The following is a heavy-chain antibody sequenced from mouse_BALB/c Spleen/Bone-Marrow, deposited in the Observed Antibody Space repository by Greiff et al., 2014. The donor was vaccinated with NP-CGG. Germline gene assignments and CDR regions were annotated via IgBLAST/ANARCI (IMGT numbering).Heavy chain of an antibody. V-gene: IGHV7-3*02. Sequence: EVQVVESGGGLVQPGGSLRLSCTTSGFTFTDYYMSWVRQPPGKALEWLAFIRNKANGYTTEYSASVKGRFTISRDNSQSILYLQMYTLRAEDSATYYCARFPMDYWGQGTSVTVSS. CDR2: IRNKANGYTT. CDR3: ARFPMDY. CDR1: GFTFTDYY. J-gene: IGHJ4*01.